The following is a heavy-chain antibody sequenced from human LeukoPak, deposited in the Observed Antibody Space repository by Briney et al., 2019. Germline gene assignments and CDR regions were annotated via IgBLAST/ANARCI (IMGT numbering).Heavy chain of an antibody. CDR3: AREGHRYYDSSGYKW. V-gene: IGHV1-69*04. Sequence: SVKVSCKASGGTFSSYTISWVRQAPGQGLEWMGRIIPILGIANYAQKFQGRVTITADKSTSTAYMELSSLRSEDKAVYYCAREGHRYYDSSGYKWWGQGTLVTVSS. D-gene: IGHD3-22*01. CDR2: IIPILGIA. CDR1: GGTFSSYT. J-gene: IGHJ4*02.